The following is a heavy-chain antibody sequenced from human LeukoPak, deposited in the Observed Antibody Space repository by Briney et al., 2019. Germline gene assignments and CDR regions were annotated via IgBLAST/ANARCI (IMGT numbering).Heavy chain of an antibody. J-gene: IGHJ2*01. CDR1: GGSISSYY. CDR3: ARGYYDFWSGYFYWYFDL. Sequence: SETLSLTCTVSGGSISSYYWSWIRQPAGKGLEWIGRIYTSGSTNYNPSLKSRVTMSVDTSKNQFSLNLSSVTAADTAVYYCARGYYDFWSGYFYWYFDLWGRGTLVTVSS. CDR2: IYTSGST. D-gene: IGHD3-3*01. V-gene: IGHV4-4*07.